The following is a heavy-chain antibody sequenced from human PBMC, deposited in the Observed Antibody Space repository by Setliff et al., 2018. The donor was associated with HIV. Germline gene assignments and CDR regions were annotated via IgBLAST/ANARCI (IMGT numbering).Heavy chain of an antibody. D-gene: IGHD2-15*01. CDR3: TRDLGYCSGGSCYSFS. V-gene: IGHV3-49*04. J-gene: IGHJ5*02. CDR2: IRSKAYGGTT. Sequence: PGGSLRLSCTASGFTFGDYAMSWVRQAPGKGLEWVGFIRSKAYGGTTEYAASVKGRFTISRDDSKSIAYLQMNSLKTEDTDVYYCTRDLGYCSGGSCYSFSWGQGTLVTVSS. CDR1: GFTFGDYA.